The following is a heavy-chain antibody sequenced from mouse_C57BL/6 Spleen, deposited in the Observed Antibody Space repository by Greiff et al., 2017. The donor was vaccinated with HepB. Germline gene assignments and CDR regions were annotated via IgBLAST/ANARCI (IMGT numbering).Heavy chain of an antibody. J-gene: IGHJ2*01. V-gene: IGHV1-50*01. CDR1: GYTFTSYW. CDR2: IDPSDSYT. D-gene: IGHD1-1*01. Sequence: QVQLKQPGAELVKPGASVKLSCKASGYTFTSYWMQWVKQRPGQGLEWIGEIDPSDSYTNYNQKFKGKATLTVDTSSSTAYMQLSSLTSEDSAVYYCARFITTGFDYWGQGTTLTVSS. CDR3: ARFITTGFDY.